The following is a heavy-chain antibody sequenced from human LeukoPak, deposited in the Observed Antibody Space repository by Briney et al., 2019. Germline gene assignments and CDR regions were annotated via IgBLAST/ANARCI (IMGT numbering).Heavy chain of an antibody. J-gene: IGHJ5*02. CDR3: ARGDFIAFDP. Sequence: PSETLSLTCTVSGGSISSGSYYWSWIRQPAGKGLEWIGRIYTSGSTNYNPSLKSRVTISVDTSKNQFSLKLSSVTAADTAVYYCARGDFIAFDPWGQGTLVTVSS. CDR2: IYTSGST. V-gene: IGHV4-61*02. CDR1: GGSISSGSYY. D-gene: IGHD3-3*01.